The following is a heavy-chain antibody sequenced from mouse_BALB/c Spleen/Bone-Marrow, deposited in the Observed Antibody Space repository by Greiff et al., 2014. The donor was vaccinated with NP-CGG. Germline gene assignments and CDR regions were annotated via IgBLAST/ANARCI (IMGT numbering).Heavy chain of an antibody. CDR2: IFPGDSTT. CDR1: GNTFTSYD. J-gene: IGHJ1*01. D-gene: IGHD1-2*01. V-gene: IGHV1S56*01. CDR3: VRSRLRDWYFDV. Sequence: VQLQQSGVGLVKPGASVKLSCKASGNTFTSYDINWVRQRPEQGLEWIGWIFPGDSTTKYNEKFKGKATLTTDESSSTVHMQLSRLTSEDSAVYFCVRSRLRDWYFDVWGAGTTVTISS.